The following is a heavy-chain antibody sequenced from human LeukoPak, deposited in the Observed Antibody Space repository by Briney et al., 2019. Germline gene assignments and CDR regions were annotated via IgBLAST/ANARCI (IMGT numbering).Heavy chain of an antibody. CDR2: ISAYNGNT. Sequence: ASVKVSCKASGYTFTSYGISWVRQAPGQGLEWMGWISAYNGNTNYAQKLQGRATMTTDTSTSTAYMELRSLRSDDTAVYYCAREDAYDSSGYYWFDPWGQGTLVTVSS. CDR1: GYTFTSYG. CDR3: AREDAYDSSGYYWFDP. D-gene: IGHD3-22*01. J-gene: IGHJ5*02. V-gene: IGHV1-18*01.